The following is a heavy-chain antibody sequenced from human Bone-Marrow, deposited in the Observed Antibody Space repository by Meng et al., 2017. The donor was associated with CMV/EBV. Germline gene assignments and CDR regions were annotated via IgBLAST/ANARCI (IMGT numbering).Heavy chain of an antibody. CDR2: ISAYNGNT. Sequence: QGKLVQSGAEVKKPGASVKVSCKASGYTFTSYGISWVRQAPGQGLEWMGWISAYNGNTNYAQKLQGRVTMTTDTSTSTAYMELRSLRSDDTVVYYCARAGGWELLVGDWYFDLWGRGTLVTVSS. J-gene: IGHJ2*01. CDR1: GYTFTSYG. V-gene: IGHV1-18*01. CDR3: ARAGGWELLVGDWYFDL. D-gene: IGHD1-26*01.